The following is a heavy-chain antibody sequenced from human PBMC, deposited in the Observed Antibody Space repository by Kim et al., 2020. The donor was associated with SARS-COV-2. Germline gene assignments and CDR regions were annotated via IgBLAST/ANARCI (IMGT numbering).Heavy chain of an antibody. CDR1: GFTFGDYA. CDR2: ISGSGGSI. V-gene: IGHV3-23*01. D-gene: IGHD3-10*01. Sequence: GGSLRLSCTASGFTFGDYAMRWVRQIPGMGLEWVSGISGSGGSIYFADFVKGRFAISRDNSKNTLYLQMNSLRAEDTAFYYCAQAPRCYSDV. CDR3: AQAPRCYSDV. J-gene: IGHJ6*01.